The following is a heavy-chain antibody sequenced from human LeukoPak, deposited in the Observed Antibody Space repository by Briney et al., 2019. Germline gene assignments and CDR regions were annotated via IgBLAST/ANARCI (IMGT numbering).Heavy chain of an antibody. D-gene: IGHD5-24*01. CDR1: GFTFSSYE. Sequence: PGGSPRLSCAASGFTFSSYEMNWVRQAPGKGLEWVSYISSGAGTIFYADSVKGRFTISRDNAKNSLYLQMNSLRAEDTAVYYCARVARWLQSVGYFDYWGQGTLVTVSS. J-gene: IGHJ4*02. CDR2: ISSGAGTI. CDR3: ARVARWLQSVGYFDY. V-gene: IGHV3-48*03.